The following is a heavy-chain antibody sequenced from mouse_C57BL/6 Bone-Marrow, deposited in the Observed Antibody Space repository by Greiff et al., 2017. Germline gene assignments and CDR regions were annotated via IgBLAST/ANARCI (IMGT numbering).Heavy chain of an antibody. CDR1: GFTFTDYY. D-gene: IGHD2-5*01. CDR2: IRNKDNGYTT. V-gene: IGHV7-3*01. J-gene: IGHJ2*01. CDR3: ARSYYSNYFDY. Sequence: EVKLVESGGGLVQPGGSLSLSCAASGFTFTDYYMSWVRQPPGKALEWLGFIRNKDNGYTTEYSASVKGRFTIARDNSQSILYLQMKALRAEDSATYYCARSYYSNYFDYGGQGTTLTVSS.